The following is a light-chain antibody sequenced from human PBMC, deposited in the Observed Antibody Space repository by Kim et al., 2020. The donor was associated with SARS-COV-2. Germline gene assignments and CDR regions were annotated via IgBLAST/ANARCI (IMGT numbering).Light chain of an antibody. J-gene: IGLJ1*01. CDR2: DTN. CDR3: LLPYSGARPI. V-gene: IGLV7-46*01. Sequence: QAVVTQEPSLTVSPGGTVTLTCGSSTGAVTSGHYPYWFQQKPGQAPRTLIYDTNNKHSWTPARFSGSLLGGKAALTLSGAQPEDEAEYYCLLPYSGARPIFGTGTKVTVL. CDR1: TGAVTSGHY.